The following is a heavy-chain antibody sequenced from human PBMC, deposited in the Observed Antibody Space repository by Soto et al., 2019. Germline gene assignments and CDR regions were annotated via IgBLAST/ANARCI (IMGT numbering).Heavy chain of an antibody. CDR3: ARALYYDSSGYYRNAEYFQH. CDR2: ISAYNGNT. CDR1: GYTLTSYG. V-gene: IGHV1-18*01. J-gene: IGHJ1*01. D-gene: IGHD3-22*01. Sequence: ASVKVSCKASGYTLTSYGISWVRQAPGQGLEWMGWISAYNGNTNYAQKLQGRVTMTTDTSTSTAYMELRSLRSDDTAVYYCARALYYDSSGYYRNAEYFQHWGQGTLVTVSS.